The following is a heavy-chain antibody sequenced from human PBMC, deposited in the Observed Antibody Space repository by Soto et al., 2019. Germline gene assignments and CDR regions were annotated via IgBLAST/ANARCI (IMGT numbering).Heavy chain of an antibody. D-gene: IGHD1-26*01. J-gene: IGHJ4*02. CDR1: GCTFKTYT. V-gene: IGHV1-69*06. CDR2: IIPMYDSA. CDR3: ATWRTYSGSYCFDY. Sequence: QVQLVQSGAELKKPGSSVNVSCAASGCTFKTYTINWVRQAPGQGLEWIGQIIPMYDSANYAQRFQGSVTISADKSTNIAYLELSGLRSEDTALYYCATWRTYSGSYCFDYWGQGTLVSVSS.